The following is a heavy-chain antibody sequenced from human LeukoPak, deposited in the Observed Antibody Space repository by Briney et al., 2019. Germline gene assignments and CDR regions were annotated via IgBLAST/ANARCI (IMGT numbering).Heavy chain of an antibody. D-gene: IGHD5-18*01. Sequence: ASVKVSCKASGYTFTGYYMHWVRQAPGQGLEWMGWINPNSGGTNYAQKFQGRVTMTRDTSTDTAYMELSSLRSEDTAVYYCATKTIQLWFLGYYYGMDVWGQGTTVTVSS. CDR3: ATKTIQLWFLGYYYGMDV. J-gene: IGHJ6*02. CDR2: INPNSGGT. CDR1: GYTFTGYY. V-gene: IGHV1-2*02.